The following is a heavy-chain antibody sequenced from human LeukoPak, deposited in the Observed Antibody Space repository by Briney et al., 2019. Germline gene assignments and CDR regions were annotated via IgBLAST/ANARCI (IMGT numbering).Heavy chain of an antibody. J-gene: IGHJ4*02. Sequence: ASVKVSCKASGYTFTSYYMHWVRQAPGQGLEWMGIINPSGGSTSYAQKFQGRVTMTRDMSTSTVYMELSGLRSEDTAVYYCARDFAYCSSTSCYAFDYWGQGTLVTVSS. D-gene: IGHD2-2*01. V-gene: IGHV1-46*01. CDR3: ARDFAYCSSTSCYAFDY. CDR2: INPSGGST. CDR1: GYTFTSYY.